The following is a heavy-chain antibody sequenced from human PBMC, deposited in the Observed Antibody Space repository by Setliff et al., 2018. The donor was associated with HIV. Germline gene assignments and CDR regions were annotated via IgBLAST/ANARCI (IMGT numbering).Heavy chain of an antibody. CDR3: ARDYSGTYYGDIDW. J-gene: IGHJ4*02. V-gene: IGHV1-69*10. CDR2: INPIFNLA. CDR1: GGTLSNYA. D-gene: IGHD1-26*01. Sequence: SVKVSCKTSGGTLSNYAISWVRQAPGQGLEWMGGINPIFNLANYPQKFQGRLTITADKSTSTVYMELRSLRSEDTALYFCARDYSGTYYGDIDWWGQGTLVTVSS.